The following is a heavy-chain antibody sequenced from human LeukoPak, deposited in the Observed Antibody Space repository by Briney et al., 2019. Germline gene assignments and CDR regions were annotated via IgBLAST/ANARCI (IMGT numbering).Heavy chain of an antibody. Sequence: SETLSLTCTVSGGSISNYFWSWIRRPPGKGLEWIGYIYYSGSTNYNPSLKSRVTISVDTSKNQFSLKLSSVTAADTAVYYCARKVWGTNTYYFDYWGQGTLVTVSS. J-gene: IGHJ4*02. V-gene: IGHV4-59*01. CDR2: IYYSGST. D-gene: IGHD1/OR15-1a*01. CDR3: ARKVWGTNTYYFDY. CDR1: GGSISNYF.